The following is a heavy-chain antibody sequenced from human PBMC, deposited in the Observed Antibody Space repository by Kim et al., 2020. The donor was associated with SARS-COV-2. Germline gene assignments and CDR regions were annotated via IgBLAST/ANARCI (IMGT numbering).Heavy chain of an antibody. Sequence: GGSLRLSCAASGFTFSSYAMHWVRQAPGKGLEWVAVISYDAITTYYADSVKGRFTISRDNSKNTLYLQMNSLRVEDTAMYYCVGDHLKTVAGIWAAYWGLGTLVAVSS. CDR3: VGDHLKTVAGIWAAY. D-gene: IGHD6-19*01. CDR1: GFTFSSYA. J-gene: IGHJ4*02. V-gene: IGHV3-30*04. CDR2: ISYDAITT.